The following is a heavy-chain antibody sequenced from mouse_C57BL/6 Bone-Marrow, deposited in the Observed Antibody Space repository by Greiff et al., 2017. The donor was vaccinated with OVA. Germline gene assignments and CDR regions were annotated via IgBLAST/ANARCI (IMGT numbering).Heavy chain of an antibody. D-gene: IGHD1-1*01. Sequence: ESGAELVRPGASVTLSCKASGYTFTDYEMHWVKQTPVHGLEWIGAIDPETGGTAYNQKFKGKAILTADKSSSTAYMELRSLTSEDSAVYYCTRPTTVVATDYAMDYWGQGTSVTVSS. CDR3: TRPTTVVATDYAMDY. CDR1: GYTFTDYE. J-gene: IGHJ4*01. CDR2: IDPETGGT. V-gene: IGHV1-15*01.